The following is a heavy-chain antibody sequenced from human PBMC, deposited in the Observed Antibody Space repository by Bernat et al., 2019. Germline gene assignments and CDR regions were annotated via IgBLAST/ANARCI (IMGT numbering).Heavy chain of an antibody. CDR2: ISVSGGST. D-gene: IGHD2-21*02. Sequence: EVQLLESGGGLVQPGGSLRLSCAASGFTFTRYAMSLVRQAPGKGLEWVSAISVSGGSTYYADSVKSRFIMSRDNSKNTQYLQMNSLRAEDTAVYYCAKDDWAGDCHYWYFDLWGRGTLVTVSS. V-gene: IGHV3-23*01. J-gene: IGHJ2*01. CDR3: AKDDWAGDCHYWYFDL. CDR1: GFTFTRYA.